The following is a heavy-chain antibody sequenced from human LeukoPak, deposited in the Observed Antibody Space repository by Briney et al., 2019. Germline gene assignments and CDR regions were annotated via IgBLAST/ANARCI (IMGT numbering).Heavy chain of an antibody. Sequence: GGSLRLSCAASGFTFSSYAMSWVRQAPGKGLEWVSTISGSGGSTYYADSVKGRFTISRDNSKNTLYLQMNSLGAEDTAVYYCARASYDSSDNYFDYWGQGTLVTVSS. J-gene: IGHJ4*02. D-gene: IGHD3-22*01. CDR2: ISGSGGST. V-gene: IGHV3-23*01. CDR3: ARASYDSSDNYFDY. CDR1: GFTFSSYA.